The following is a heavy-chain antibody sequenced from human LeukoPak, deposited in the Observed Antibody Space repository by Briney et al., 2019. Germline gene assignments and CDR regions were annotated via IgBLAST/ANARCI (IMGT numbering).Heavy chain of an antibody. CDR3: ARDNDSSGYYYEDDYYYYMDV. V-gene: IGHV4-4*07. J-gene: IGHJ6*03. D-gene: IGHD3-22*01. Sequence: SETLSLTCTVSGGSISSYYWSWIRQPAGKGLEWIGRIYTSGSTNYDPSLKSRVTMSVDTSKDQFSLKLSSVTAADTAVYYCARDNDSSGYYYEDDYYYYMDVWGKGTTVTVSS. CDR2: IYTSGST. CDR1: GGSISSYY.